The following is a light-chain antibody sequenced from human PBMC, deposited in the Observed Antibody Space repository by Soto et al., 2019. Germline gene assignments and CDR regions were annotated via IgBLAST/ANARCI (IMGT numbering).Light chain of an antibody. V-gene: IGLV1-51*01. Sequence: QSVMTQPPSVSGAPGQKVTISCSGSSSNIGGSSVSWYQQLPGTAPKLLIYDDNKRPSGIPDRFSGSKSGTSATLGITGFQTGDEADYYCGSWDSSLSAYVFGAGTKVTVL. J-gene: IGLJ1*01. CDR3: GSWDSSLSAYV. CDR1: SSNIGGSS. CDR2: DDN.